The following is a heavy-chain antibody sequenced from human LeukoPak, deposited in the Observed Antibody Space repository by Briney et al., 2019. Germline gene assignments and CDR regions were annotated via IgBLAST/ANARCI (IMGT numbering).Heavy chain of an antibody. Sequence: GGSLRLSCAASGFTFSSYAMSWVRQAPGKGLEWVSAISGSGGSTYYADSVKGRFTISRDNSKYTLYLQMNSLRAEDTAVYYCAKQHAATGGYLDYWGQGTLVTVSS. CDR3: AKQHAATGGYLDY. CDR2: ISGSGGST. V-gene: IGHV3-23*01. CDR1: GFTFSSYA. D-gene: IGHD3-10*01. J-gene: IGHJ4*02.